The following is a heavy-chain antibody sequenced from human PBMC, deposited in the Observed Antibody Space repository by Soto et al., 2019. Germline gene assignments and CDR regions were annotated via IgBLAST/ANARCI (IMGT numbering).Heavy chain of an antibody. D-gene: IGHD6-13*01. J-gene: IGHJ6*02. Sequence: SDTLSLTCTVSGGSISSYYWSWIRQPPGKGLEWIGYIYYSGSTNYNPSLKSRVTISVDTSKNQFSLKLSSVTAADTAVYYCARVKAAAGTFGYYYYGMDVWGQGTTVT. CDR2: IYYSGST. CDR3: ARVKAAAGTFGYYYYGMDV. V-gene: IGHV4-59*01. CDR1: GGSISSYY.